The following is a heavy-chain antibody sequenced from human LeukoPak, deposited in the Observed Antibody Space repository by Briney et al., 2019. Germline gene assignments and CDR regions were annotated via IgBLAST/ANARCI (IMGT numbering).Heavy chain of an antibody. J-gene: IGHJ4*02. CDR2: IYYSGST. D-gene: IGHD3-22*01. CDR1: GGSISSGDYY. Sequence: SQTLSLTCTVSGGSISSGDYYWSWIRQPPGKGLEWIGYIYYSGSTYYNPSLKSRVTISADTSKNQFSLKLSSVTAADTAVYYCARDLSSGYYRYYFDYWGQGTLVTVSS. V-gene: IGHV4-30-4*08. CDR3: ARDLSSGYYRYYFDY.